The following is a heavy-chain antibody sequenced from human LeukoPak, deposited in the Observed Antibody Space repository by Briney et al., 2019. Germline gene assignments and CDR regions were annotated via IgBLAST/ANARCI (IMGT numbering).Heavy chain of an antibody. J-gene: IGHJ4*02. CDR2: INPSGGST. D-gene: IGHD4-17*01. CDR1: GYTFTTYY. CDR3: AAGDLVYDY. Sequence: ASVKVSCKASGYTFTTYYMHWVRQAPGQGLEWMGIINPSGGSTGYAQKFQGRVTMTRDTSTSTGYMELSSLRAEDTAVYYCAAGDLVYDYWGQGTLVTVSS. V-gene: IGHV1-46*01.